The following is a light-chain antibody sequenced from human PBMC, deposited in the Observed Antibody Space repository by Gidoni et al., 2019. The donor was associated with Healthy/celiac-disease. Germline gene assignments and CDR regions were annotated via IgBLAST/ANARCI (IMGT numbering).Light chain of an antibody. V-gene: IGLV2-11*01. CDR2: DVT. CDR3: CSYAGSYPVV. Sequence: QSALTQPRSVSGSPGQPVTISCTGTSSDVDNYNYVSRYQQHPGKAPKLMIYDVTKRPSGVPDRFSGSKSGNTASLTISGLQAEDEVDYYCCSYAGSYPVVFGGGTKLTVL. J-gene: IGLJ2*01. CDR1: SSDVDNYNY.